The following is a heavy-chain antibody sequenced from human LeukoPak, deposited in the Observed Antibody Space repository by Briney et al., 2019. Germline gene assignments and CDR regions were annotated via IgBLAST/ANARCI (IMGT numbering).Heavy chain of an antibody. D-gene: IGHD3-3*01. Sequence: PGRSLRLSCAASELIVNSNYMSWVRQAPGKGLEWVSVIYSGGYTYYADSVKGRFTISRDNSKNTVYLQMNSLRVEDTAVYYCARVYDFWTGYSVDPRYYAFDIWGQGTMVTVSS. CDR1: ELIVNSNY. CDR3: ARVYDFWTGYSVDPRYYAFDI. V-gene: IGHV3-53*01. J-gene: IGHJ3*02. CDR2: IYSGGYT.